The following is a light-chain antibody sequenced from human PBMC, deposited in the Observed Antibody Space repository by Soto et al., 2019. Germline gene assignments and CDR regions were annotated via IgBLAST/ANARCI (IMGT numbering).Light chain of an antibody. Sequence: DIQMTQSPSSLSASVGDRVSITCRASQSIDIYVNWYQQKPGKAPKALIYKSSSLQSGVPSRFSGSGSGTDFTLTISSLQPEDSATYYCQHYNSYSEAFGQGTKVELK. CDR3: QHYNSYSEA. CDR2: KSS. CDR1: QSIDIY. J-gene: IGKJ1*01. V-gene: IGKV1-39*01.